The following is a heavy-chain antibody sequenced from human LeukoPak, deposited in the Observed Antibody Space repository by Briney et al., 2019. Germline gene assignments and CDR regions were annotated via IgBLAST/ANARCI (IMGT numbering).Heavy chain of an antibody. CDR2: IIPILGIA. CDR3: ARDTGGDSGEYFQH. V-gene: IGHV1-69*04. D-gene: IGHD4-23*01. Sequence: SVKVSCKASGGTFSSYAISWVRQAPGQGLEWMGRIIPILGIANYAQKFQGRVTITADKSTSTAYMELSSLRSEDTAVYYCARDTGGDSGEYFQHWGQGTLVTVYS. CDR1: GGTFSSYA. J-gene: IGHJ1*01.